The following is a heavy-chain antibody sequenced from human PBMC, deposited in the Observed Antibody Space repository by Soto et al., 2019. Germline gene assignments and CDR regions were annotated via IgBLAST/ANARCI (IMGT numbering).Heavy chain of an antibody. CDR1: GFTFSNYW. V-gene: IGHV3-7*04. D-gene: IGHD6-13*01. CDR2: IDQDGSDR. CDR3: ARGRAGDY. J-gene: IGHJ4*02. Sequence: EVQLVESGGGLVQPGGSLRLSCATCGFTFSNYWMTWVRQPPGKGREWVANIDQDGSDRYYVDSVKGRFTISKDHAKNSLYLQMNSLRAEDTAVYYCARGRAGDYWGQGTLVTVSS.